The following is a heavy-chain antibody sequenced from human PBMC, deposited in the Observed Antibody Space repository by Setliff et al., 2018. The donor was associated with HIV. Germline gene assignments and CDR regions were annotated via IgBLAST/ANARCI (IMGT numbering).Heavy chain of an antibody. D-gene: IGHD3-22*01. CDR1: GYSISSDYC. CDR3: ARVQRDSSGVVFFDY. CDR2: IYYSGST. Sequence: SETLSLTCGVSGYSISSDYCWGWIRQPPGKGLEWIGYIYYSGSTNYNPSLKSRVTISVDTSKSQFSLKLRSVTSADTAIYYCARVQRDSSGVVFFDYWGQGTLVTVSS. V-gene: IGHV4-38-2*01. J-gene: IGHJ4*02.